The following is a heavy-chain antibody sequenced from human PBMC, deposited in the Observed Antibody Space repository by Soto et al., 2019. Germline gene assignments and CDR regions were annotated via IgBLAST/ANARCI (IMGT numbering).Heavy chain of an antibody. V-gene: IGHV1-69*12. CDR1: GGTFSSYA. D-gene: IGHD2-15*01. J-gene: IGHJ6*02. CDR2: IIPIFGTA. CDR3: AGPGCCSGGSCPFNSYYYHGMDV. Sequence: QVQLVQSGAEVKKPGSSVKVSCKASGGTFSSYAISWVRQAPGQGLEWMGGIIPIFGTADYAQKFQGRVTITADESPSTAYMALSGLRSEDTAVYCCAGPGCCSGGSCPFNSYYYHGMDVWGQGTTVSVSS.